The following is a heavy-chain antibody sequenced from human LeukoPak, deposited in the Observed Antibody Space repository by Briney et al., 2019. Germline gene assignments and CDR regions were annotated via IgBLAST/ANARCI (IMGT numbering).Heavy chain of an antibody. CDR3: ARGYGGSVFDY. J-gene: IGHJ4*02. CDR1: GFILSSYA. D-gene: IGHD1-26*01. CDR2: ISYDGSNK. V-gene: IGHV3-30*04. Sequence: GGSLRLSCAASGFILSSYAMHWVRQAPGKGLEWVAVISYDGSNKYYADSVKGRFTISRDNSKNTLYLQMNSLRAEDTAVYYCARGYGGSVFDYWGQGTLVTVSS.